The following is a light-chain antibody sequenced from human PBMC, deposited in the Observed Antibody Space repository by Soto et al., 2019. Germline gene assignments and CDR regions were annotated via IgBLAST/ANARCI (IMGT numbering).Light chain of an antibody. V-gene: IGKV3-20*01. CDR3: HQFGDSPQT. CDR2: GTS. J-gene: IGKJ1*01. Sequence: EIVLTQSPCTLSLSPGDRATLSCRASQSLSVSYMAWYQQRPGQAPRLLIYGTSTRAAGVPDRFSGSGSGTDFTLAISRLEPEDFAVYYCHQFGDSPQTFGQGTTVEI. CDR1: QSLSVSY.